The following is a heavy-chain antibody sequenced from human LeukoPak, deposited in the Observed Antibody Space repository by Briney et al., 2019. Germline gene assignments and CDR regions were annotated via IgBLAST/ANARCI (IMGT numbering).Heavy chain of an antibody. CDR3: AKDVYDCSGGSCPQYYYVMDV. CDR2: IRFDGSEK. CDR1: GFTFSSCG. Sequence: GGSLRLSCTASGFTFSSCGMHWVRQAPGKGLEWVSFIRFDGSEKYYADSVRGRFTISRDNSKNTLSLQMNSLRAEDTALYYCAKDVYDCSGGSCPQYYYVMDVWGQGTTVTASS. D-gene: IGHD2-15*01. J-gene: IGHJ6*02. V-gene: IGHV3-30*02.